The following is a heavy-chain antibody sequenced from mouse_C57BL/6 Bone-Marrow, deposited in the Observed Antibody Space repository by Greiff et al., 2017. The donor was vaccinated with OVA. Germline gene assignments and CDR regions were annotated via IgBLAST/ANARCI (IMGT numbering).Heavy chain of an antibody. Sequence: EVQVVESGGDLVKPGGSLKLSCAASGFTFSSYGMSWVRQTPDKRLEWVATISSGGSYTYYPDSVKGRFTISRDNAKNTLYLQISSLKSEDTAMYYCARLGAWFAYWGQGTLVTVSA. CDR2: ISSGGSYT. CDR1: GFTFSSYG. J-gene: IGHJ3*01. CDR3: ARLGAWFAY. V-gene: IGHV5-6*01.